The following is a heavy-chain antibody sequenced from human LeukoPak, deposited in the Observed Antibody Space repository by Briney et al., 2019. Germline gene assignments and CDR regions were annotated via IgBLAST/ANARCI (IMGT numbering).Heavy chain of an antibody. CDR3: ARGLPYNDAFGI. J-gene: IGHJ3*02. CDR2: ISSSSNYI. V-gene: IGHV3-21*01. Sequence: GGSLRLSCAPAGFSLSSYNLNWVRQAPGKGLEWVSTISSSSNYIYYADSVKGRFTISRDNAKNSLYLQMNSLRAEDTAVYYCARGLPYNDAFGIWGQGTMVTVSS. D-gene: IGHD4-11*01. CDR1: GFSLSSYN.